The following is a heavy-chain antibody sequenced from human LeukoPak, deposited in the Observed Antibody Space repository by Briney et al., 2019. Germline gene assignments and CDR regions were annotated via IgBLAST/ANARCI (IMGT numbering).Heavy chain of an antibody. J-gene: IGHJ6*03. V-gene: IGHV1-8*01. D-gene: IGHD1-1*01. CDR3: ASGYWYEGVTQDYYYYYMDV. CDR1: GYTFTSYD. CDR2: MNPNSGNT. Sequence: GASVKVSCKASGYTFTSYDINWVRQATGQGLEWMGWMNPNSGNTGYAQKFQGRVTMTRNTSISTAYMELSSLRSEDTAVYYCASGYWYEGVTQDYYYYYMDVWGQRDHGHHLL.